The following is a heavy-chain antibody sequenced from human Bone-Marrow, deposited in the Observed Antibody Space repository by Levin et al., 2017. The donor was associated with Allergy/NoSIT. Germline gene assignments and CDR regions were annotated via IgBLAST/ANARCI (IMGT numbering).Heavy chain of an antibody. Sequence: SETLSLSCTVSDGSISSSDYYWGWIRQPPGKGLEWIGSIYYSGTTYYNPSLKSRVTISVDTSKNQLSLKLSSVTAADSAVYYCARHLSRRKGWYFDLWGRDTLVIVSS. J-gene: IGHJ2*01. V-gene: IGHV4-39*01. CDR1: DGSISSSDYY. CDR3: ARHLSRRKGWYFDL. CDR2: IYYSGTT. D-gene: IGHD2-2*01.